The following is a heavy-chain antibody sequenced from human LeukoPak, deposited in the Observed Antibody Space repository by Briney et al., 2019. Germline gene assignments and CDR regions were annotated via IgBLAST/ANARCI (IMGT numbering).Heavy chain of an antibody. CDR2: INPKNGDT. D-gene: IGHD3-9*01. V-gene: IGHV1-2*06. CDR3: ARALGDFDWTSSFDI. CDR1: GYTFTAYY. Sequence: EASVKVSCKASGYTFTAYYIHWVRQAPGQGLEWMGRINPKNGDTNYAQKFQGRVTMTRDTSISTAYMELSRLRSDDTAVYYCARALGDFDWTSSFDIWGQGTMVTVSS. J-gene: IGHJ3*02.